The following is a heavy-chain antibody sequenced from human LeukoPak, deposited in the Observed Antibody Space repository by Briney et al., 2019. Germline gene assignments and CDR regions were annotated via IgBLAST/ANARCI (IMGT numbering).Heavy chain of an antibody. CDR2: INPSGGST. J-gene: IGHJ4*02. V-gene: IGHV1-46*01. CDR1: GYTFTSYY. CDR3: ARSSGRGVSDY. D-gene: IGHD3-10*01. Sequence: ASVKVSCKASGYTFTSYYMHWVRQAPGQGLEWMGIINPSGGSTSCAQKFQGRVTMTRDTSTSTVYMELSSLRSEDTAVYYCARSSGRGVSDYWGQGTLVTVSS.